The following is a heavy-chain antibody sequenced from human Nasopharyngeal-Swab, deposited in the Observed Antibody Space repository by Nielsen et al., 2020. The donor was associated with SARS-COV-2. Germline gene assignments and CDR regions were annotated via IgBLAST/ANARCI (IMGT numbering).Heavy chain of an antibody. D-gene: IGHD6-13*01. V-gene: IGHV1-24*01. CDR3: ATAIAAAGPSPGYYYYGMDV. J-gene: IGHJ6*02. CDR2: FDPEDGET. Sequence: WVRQAPGQGLEWMGGFDPEDGETIYAQKFQGRVTMTEDTSTDTAYMELSSLRPEDTAVYYCATAIAAAGPSPGYYYYGMDVWGQGTTVTVSS.